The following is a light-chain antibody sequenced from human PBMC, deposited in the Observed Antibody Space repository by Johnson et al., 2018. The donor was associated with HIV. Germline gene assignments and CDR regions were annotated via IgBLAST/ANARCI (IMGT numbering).Light chain of an antibody. CDR1: SSNIGNNY. CDR2: ENN. Sequence: QSVLTQPPSVSAAPGQKVTISCSGSSSNIGNNYVSWYQQLPGTAPKLLIYENNRRPSGTPDRFSGSKSGTSATLGITGLQTGDEADYYCGTWDSSLSAWVFGTGTKVTVL. CDR3: GTWDSSLSAWV. V-gene: IGLV1-51*02. J-gene: IGLJ1*01.